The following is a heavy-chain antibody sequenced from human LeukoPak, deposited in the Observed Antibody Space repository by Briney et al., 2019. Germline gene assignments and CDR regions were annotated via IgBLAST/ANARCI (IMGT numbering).Heavy chain of an antibody. J-gene: IGHJ4*02. CDR2: ISYDGSNK. Sequence: GGSLRLSCAASGFTFSSYAMHWVRQAPGKGLEWVAVISYDGSNKYYADSVKGRFTISRDNSKNTLYLQMNSLRAEDTAVYYCAREVSGDVNFDYWGQGTLVTVSS. CDR1: GFTFSSYA. D-gene: IGHD7-27*01. CDR3: AREVSGDVNFDY. V-gene: IGHV3-30-3*01.